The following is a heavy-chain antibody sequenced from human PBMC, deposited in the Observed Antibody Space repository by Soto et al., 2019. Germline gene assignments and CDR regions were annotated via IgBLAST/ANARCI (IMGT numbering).Heavy chain of an antibody. CDR2: ISAYNGNT. CDR1: GYTFTSYG. J-gene: IGHJ6*03. CDR3: ARDSDEGGYYYYYYMDV. Sequence: QVPLVQSGAEVKKPGASVKVSCKASGYTFTSYGISWVRQAPGQGLEWMGWISAYNGNTNYAQKLQGRVTMTTDTSTSTAYMELRSLRSDDTAVYYCARDSDEGGYYYYYYMDVWGKGTTVTVSS. V-gene: IGHV1-18*01.